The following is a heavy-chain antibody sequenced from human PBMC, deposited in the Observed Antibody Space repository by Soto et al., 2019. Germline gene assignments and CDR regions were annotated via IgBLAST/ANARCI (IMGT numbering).Heavy chain of an antibody. V-gene: IGHV3-30*18. CDR3: AKRGCYGEYVGYSYNAMDV. CDR2: IAYDGSNK. CDR1: GFTFSNYG. D-gene: IGHD4-17*01. Sequence: QVQLVESGGGVVQPGRSLRLSCAASGFTFSNYGMHWVRQAPGKGLEWVAAIAYDGSNKYYTDSVKGRFTISRDNSKNTLYLQMNSLRADDTAVYYCAKRGCYGEYVGYSYNAMDVWGQGTTVTVSS. J-gene: IGHJ6*02.